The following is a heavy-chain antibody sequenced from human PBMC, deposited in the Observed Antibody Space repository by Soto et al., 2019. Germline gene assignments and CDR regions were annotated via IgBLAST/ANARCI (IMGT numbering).Heavy chain of an antibody. Sequence: QVQLQQWGAGLLKPSETLSLTCAVYGGSFSGYYWSWIRQPPGKGLEWIGEINHSGSTNYNLSLKSRVTISVDTSKNQFSLKLSSVTAADTAVYYCARGRDRYCSSTSCYTGWFDPWGQGTLVTVSS. CDR1: GGSFSGYY. J-gene: IGHJ5*02. D-gene: IGHD2-2*02. CDR3: ARGRDRYCSSTSCYTGWFDP. V-gene: IGHV4-34*01. CDR2: INHSGST.